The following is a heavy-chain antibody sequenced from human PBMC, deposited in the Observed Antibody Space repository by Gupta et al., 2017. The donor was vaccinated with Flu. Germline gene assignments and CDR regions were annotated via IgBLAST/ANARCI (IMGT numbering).Heavy chain of an antibody. CDR1: GFTFSNYW. V-gene: IGHV3-74*01. CDR2: INPDGTTT. Sequence: VQLVESGGGLAQPGGSLRLSCAASGFTFSNYWMYWVRQVPGRGLVWVSRINPDGTTTTYEDSGRGRFTISRDNVKNTLYLQMDSLRAEDTAVYYCAISPTYGAGPWGQGSPVTVSS. D-gene: IGHD4-17*01. CDR3: AISPTYGAGP. J-gene: IGHJ5*02.